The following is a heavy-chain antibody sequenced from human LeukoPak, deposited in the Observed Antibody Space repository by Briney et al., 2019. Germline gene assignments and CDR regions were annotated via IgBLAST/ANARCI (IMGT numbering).Heavy chain of an antibody. Sequence: SETLSLTCAVSGGSISSSNWWNWVRQPPGKGLEWIGEIYHSGSTNYNPSLKSRVTISVDKSKNQFSLKLSSVTAADTAVYYCASSSSWYFGWFDPWGQGTLVTVSS. V-gene: IGHV4-4*02. CDR2: IYHSGST. D-gene: IGHD6-13*01. J-gene: IGHJ5*02. CDR1: GGSISSSNW. CDR3: ASSSSWYFGWFDP.